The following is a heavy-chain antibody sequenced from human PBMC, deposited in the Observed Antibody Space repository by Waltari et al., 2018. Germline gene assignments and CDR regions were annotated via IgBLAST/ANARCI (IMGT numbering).Heavy chain of an antibody. CDR1: GYSISFGYY. CDR3: ARVGIVVVPSDIHQGFDP. D-gene: IGHD2-2*02. V-gene: IGHV4-38-2*01. J-gene: IGHJ5*02. Sequence: QVHLQESGPGLVKPSETLSLTCAVSGYSISFGYYWGWIRQPPGKGLEWIASIYHSGSTEYNPSLKSRVSISVDTSKNQCSRKLNSVTAADTAVYYCARVGIVVVPSDIHQGFDPEGQGTLVTVSS. CDR2: IYHSGST.